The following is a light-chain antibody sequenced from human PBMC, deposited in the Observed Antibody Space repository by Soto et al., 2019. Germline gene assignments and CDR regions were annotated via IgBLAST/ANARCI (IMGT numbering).Light chain of an antibody. J-gene: IGLJ2*01. CDR3: SSYTISSVI. CDR1: SSDVGGYNY. V-gene: IGLV2-14*01. CDR2: DVS. Sequence: QSALTQPASVSGSPGQSITISCTGTSSDVGGYNYVSWYQQHPGKAPKLMIYDVSNRPSGVSNRFSGSKSGNTASLTISGLQAEDEADYYCSSYTISSVIFGGGTKLTV.